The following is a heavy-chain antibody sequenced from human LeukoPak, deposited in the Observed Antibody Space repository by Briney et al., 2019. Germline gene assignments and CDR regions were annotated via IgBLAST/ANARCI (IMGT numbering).Heavy chain of an antibody. CDR3: ASEGISYYDILTGYHYGMDV. V-gene: IGHV4-59*01. CDR1: GGSISSYY. D-gene: IGHD3-9*01. J-gene: IGHJ6*02. CDR2: IYYSGST. Sequence: SETLSLTCTVSGGSISSYYWSWIRQPPGKGLEWIGYIYYSGSTNYNPSLKSRVTISVDTSKNQFSLKLSSVTAADTAVYYCASEGISYYDILTGYHYGMDVWGQGTTVTVSS.